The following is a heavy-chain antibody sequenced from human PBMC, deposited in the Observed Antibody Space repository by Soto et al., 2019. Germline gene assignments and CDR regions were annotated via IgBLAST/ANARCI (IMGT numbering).Heavy chain of an antibody. Sequence: EVQLVDSGGGLVQPGGSLRLSCAASGFTFRNYWMTWVRQAPGKGLEWVANIKQDGGEKYYVDSVKGRFTISRDNAKNSLYLQMNSLRAEDTAVYYCTRDVYGATGWFDPWGQGTLVTVSS. CDR1: GFTFRNYW. V-gene: IGHV3-7*03. CDR3: TRDVYGATGWFDP. D-gene: IGHD4-17*01. CDR2: IKQDGGEK. J-gene: IGHJ5*02.